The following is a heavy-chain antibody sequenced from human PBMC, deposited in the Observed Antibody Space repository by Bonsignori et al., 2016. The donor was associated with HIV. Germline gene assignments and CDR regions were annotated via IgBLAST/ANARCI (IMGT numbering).Heavy chain of an antibody. J-gene: IGHJ3*02. CDR2: ISRSSGYI. V-gene: IGHV3-21*01. D-gene: IGHD3-22*01. CDR3: ARERYDSSGYGDAFDI. Sequence: VRQMPGKGLEWVSSISRSSGYIYYADSMKGRFTISRDNAKNSLYLQMNSLRGEDTAVYYCARERYDSSGYGDAFDIWGQGTRVTVSS.